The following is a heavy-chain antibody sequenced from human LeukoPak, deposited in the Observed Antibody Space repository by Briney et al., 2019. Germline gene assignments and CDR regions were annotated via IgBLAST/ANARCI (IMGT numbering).Heavy chain of an antibody. Sequence: PGGSLRLSCTASGFTFGDYAMSWVRQPPGTGLERVGFIRSKAYGGTTEYAASVKGRFTISRDDSKSIAYLQMNSLKTEDTAVYYCTRDKQWLADFDYWGQGTLVTVSS. CDR1: GFTFGDYA. J-gene: IGHJ4*02. CDR3: TRDKQWLADFDY. D-gene: IGHD6-19*01. CDR2: IRSKAYGGTT. V-gene: IGHV3-49*04.